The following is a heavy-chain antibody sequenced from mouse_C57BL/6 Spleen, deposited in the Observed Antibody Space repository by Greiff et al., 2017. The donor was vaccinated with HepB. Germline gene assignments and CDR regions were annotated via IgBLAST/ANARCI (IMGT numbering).Heavy chain of an antibody. V-gene: IGHV5-6*01. CDR2: ISSGGSYT. D-gene: IGHD2-3*01. CDR3: ARQDGYYRYFDV. Sequence: EVKVVESGGDLVKPGGSLKLSCAASGFTFSSYGMSWVRQTPDKRLEWVATISSGGSYTYYPDNAKNTLYLQMSSLKSEDTAMYYCARQDGYYRYFDVWGTGTTVTVSS. J-gene: IGHJ1*03. CDR1: GFTFSSYG.